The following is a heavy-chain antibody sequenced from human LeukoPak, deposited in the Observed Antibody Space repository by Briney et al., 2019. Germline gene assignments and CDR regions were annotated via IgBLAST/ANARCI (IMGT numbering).Heavy chain of an antibody. CDR2: IRYDGSNK. CDR3: AKDRPIAAAGTLDY. Sequence: PGGSLRLSCAASGFTFSSYGMHWVRQAPGKGLEWMTFIRYDGSNKYYADSVKGRFTISRDNSKNTLYLQMNSLRAEDTAVYYCAKDRPIAAAGTLDYWGQGTLVTVSS. V-gene: IGHV3-30*02. J-gene: IGHJ4*02. D-gene: IGHD6-13*01. CDR1: GFTFSSYG.